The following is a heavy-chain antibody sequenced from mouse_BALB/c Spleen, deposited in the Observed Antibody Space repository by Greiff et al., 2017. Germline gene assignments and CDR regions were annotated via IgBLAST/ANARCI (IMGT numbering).Heavy chain of an antibody. Sequence: EVQLQESGGGLVQPGGSLRLSCATSGFTFTDYYMSWVRQPPGKALEWLGFIRNKANGYTTEYSASVKGRFTISRDNSQSILYLQMNTLRAEDSATYYCARGAYYRYDNGAMDYWGQGTSVTVSS. CDR2: IRNKANGYTT. D-gene: IGHD2-14*01. CDR3: ARGAYYRYDNGAMDY. J-gene: IGHJ4*01. V-gene: IGHV7-3*02. CDR1: GFTFTDYY.